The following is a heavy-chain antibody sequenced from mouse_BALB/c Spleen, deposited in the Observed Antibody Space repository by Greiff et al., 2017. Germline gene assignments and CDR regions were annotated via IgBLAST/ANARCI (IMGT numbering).Heavy chain of an antibody. D-gene: IGHD2-4*01. CDR2: ILPGSGST. V-gene: IGHV1-9*01. J-gene: IGHJ1*01. CDR3: DYDYGYWYFDV. Sequence: VQLQQSGAELMKPGASVKISCKATGYTFSSYWIEWVKQRPGHGLEWIGEILPGSGSTNYNEKFKGKATFTADTSSNTAYMQLSSLTSEDSAVYYYDYDYGYWYFDVWGAGTTVTVSS. CDR1: GYTFSSYW.